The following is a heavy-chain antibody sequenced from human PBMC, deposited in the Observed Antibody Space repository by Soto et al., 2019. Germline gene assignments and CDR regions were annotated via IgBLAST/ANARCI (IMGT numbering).Heavy chain of an antibody. Sequence: EVQLVESGGGLVQPGGSLRLSCAASGFTVSSNYMSWVRQAPGKGLEWVSVIYSGGSTYYADSVKGRFTISRDNSKNTLYLQMNSVRAEDTAVYYCAREARFLEWLLYGWFDPWGQGTLVTVSS. CDR1: GFTVSSNY. V-gene: IGHV3-66*01. J-gene: IGHJ5*02. CDR2: IYSGGST. CDR3: AREARFLEWLLYGWFDP. D-gene: IGHD3-3*01.